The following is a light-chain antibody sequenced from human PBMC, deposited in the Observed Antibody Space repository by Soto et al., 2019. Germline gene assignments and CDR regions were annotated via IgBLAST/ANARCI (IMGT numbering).Light chain of an antibody. V-gene: IGKV3-20*01. J-gene: IGKJ4*01. CDR3: KQYGSSRLT. CDR2: GTS. Sequence: EIVLTQSPGTLSLSPGERATLSCRASQSVSSTYLAWYQQKLGQTPRLLIYGTSRRATGIPDRFSGSGSGTDFTLTISRLEPEDFAVYYCKQYGSSRLTFGGGTKVEIK. CDR1: QSVSSTY.